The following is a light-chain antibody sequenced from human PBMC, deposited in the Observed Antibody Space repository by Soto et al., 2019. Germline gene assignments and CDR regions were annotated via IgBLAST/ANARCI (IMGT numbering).Light chain of an antibody. J-gene: IGKJ2*01. CDR3: QSYNDWPFA. CDR2: GVS. V-gene: IGKV3-15*01. CDR1: ESLFGF. Sequence: DIVLTQSPATLSVSPGDRVTLSCRASESLFGFLAWYQQKPCQAPRLLMYGVSTRATGIPARFSGGGSATDFTLTISSLQSEDSAFYFCQSYNDWPFASGLGTRLEI.